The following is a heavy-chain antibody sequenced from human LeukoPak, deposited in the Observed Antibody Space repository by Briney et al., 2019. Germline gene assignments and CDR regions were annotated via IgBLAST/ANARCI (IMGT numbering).Heavy chain of an antibody. D-gene: IGHD6-19*01. CDR2: TSAYNGNT. Sequence: GASVKVSCKASGYTFINYGISWVRQAPGQGLEWMGWTSAYNGNTNYAQKLQGRVTMTTDTSTSTAYMELGSLRSDDTAVYYCARDLLFVVAGTFDPWGQGTLVTVSS. CDR3: ARDLLFVVAGTFDP. CDR1: GYTFINYG. J-gene: IGHJ5*02. V-gene: IGHV1-18*01.